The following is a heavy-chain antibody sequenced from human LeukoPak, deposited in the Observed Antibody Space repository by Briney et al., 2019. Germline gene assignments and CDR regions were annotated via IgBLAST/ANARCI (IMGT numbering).Heavy chain of an antibody. J-gene: IGHJ4*02. CDR1: GGSISSGGYS. CDR2: IYHGGST. Sequence: KTSQTLSLTCAVSGGSISSGGYSWSWIRQPPGKGLEWIGYIYHGGSTYYNPSLKSRVTISVDTSKNQFSLKLSSVTAADTAVYYCAGGPNNYYFDYWGQGTLVTVSS. CDR3: AGGPNNYYFDY. D-gene: IGHD1/OR15-1a*01. V-gene: IGHV4-30-2*02.